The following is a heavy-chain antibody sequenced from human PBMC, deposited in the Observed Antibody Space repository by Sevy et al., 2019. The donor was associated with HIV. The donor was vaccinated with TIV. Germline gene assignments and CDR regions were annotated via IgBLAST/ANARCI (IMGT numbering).Heavy chain of an antibody. CDR1: GFTFDDHT. V-gene: IGHV3-43*01. D-gene: IGHD3-16*01. Sequence: GGSLRLSCAASGFTFDDHTMHWVRQPPGKGLEWVSLISWDGGSTYYADSVKGRFTISRDNSKNSLFLQMNSLGDEDAALDYCAKAKESGGGGAYYFDYWGQGTLVTVSS. J-gene: IGHJ4*02. CDR2: ISWDGGST. CDR3: AKAKESGGGGAYYFDY.